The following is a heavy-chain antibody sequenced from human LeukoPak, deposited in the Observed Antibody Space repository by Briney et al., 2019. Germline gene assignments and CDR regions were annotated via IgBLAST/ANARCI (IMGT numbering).Heavy chain of an antibody. Sequence: SETLSLTCTVSGGSISSYYWSWIRQPPGKGLEWIGYIYYSGSTNYNPSLKSRVTISVDTSKNQFSLKLSSVTAADTAVYYCARQCITMVRGVIIYYFDYWGQGTLVTVSS. CDR3: ARQCITMVRGVIIYYFDY. CDR2: IYYSGST. J-gene: IGHJ4*02. D-gene: IGHD3-10*01. V-gene: IGHV4-59*08. CDR1: GGSISSYY.